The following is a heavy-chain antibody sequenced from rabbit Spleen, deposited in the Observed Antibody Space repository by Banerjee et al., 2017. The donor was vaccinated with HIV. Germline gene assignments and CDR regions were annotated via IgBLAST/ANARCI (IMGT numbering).Heavy chain of an antibody. Sequence: LEESGGGLVKPGGTLTLTCTVSGFSFSSNWICWVRQAPGKGLEWIACIDTNDGDTGFANRPKGRFPIPKTSSTTVTLQMTSLTAADTATYFCARNYVNAFDPWGQGTLVTVS. D-gene: IGHD1-1*01. CDR1: GFSFSSNW. CDR3: ARNYVNAFDP. V-gene: IGHV1S45*01. J-gene: IGHJ2*01. CDR2: IDTNDGDT.